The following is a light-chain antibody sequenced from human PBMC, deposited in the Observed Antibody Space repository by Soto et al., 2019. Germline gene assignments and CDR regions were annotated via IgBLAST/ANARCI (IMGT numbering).Light chain of an antibody. Sequence: DIQMTQSPSTLSASVGDRVTITGRASQSISSWLAWYQQKPGKAPKLLIYKASSLESGVPSRFSGSGSGTEFTLTISSLQPDDFATYYCQQYNSYPWTFCQGTKVEIK. J-gene: IGKJ1*01. CDR2: KAS. CDR3: QQYNSYPWT. V-gene: IGKV1-5*03. CDR1: QSISSW.